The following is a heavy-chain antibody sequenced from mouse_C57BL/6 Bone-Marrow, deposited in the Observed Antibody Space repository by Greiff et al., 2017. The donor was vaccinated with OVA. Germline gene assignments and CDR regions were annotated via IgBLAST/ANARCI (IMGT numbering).Heavy chain of an antibody. V-gene: IGHV1-54*01. D-gene: IGHD2-4*01. J-gene: IGHJ1*03. CDR2: INPGSGGT. CDR1: GYAFTNYL. Sequence: QVQLQQSGAELVRPGTSVKVSCKASGYAFTNYLIEWVKQRPGQGLEWIGVINPGSGGTNYNEKFKGKATLTADKSSSTAYMQLSSLTSEDSAVYVCARLDDYDGDWYFDVWGTGTTVTVSS. CDR3: ARLDDYDGDWYFDV.